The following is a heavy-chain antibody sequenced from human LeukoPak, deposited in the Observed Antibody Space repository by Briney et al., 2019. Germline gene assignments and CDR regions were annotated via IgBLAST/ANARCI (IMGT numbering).Heavy chain of an antibody. J-gene: IGHJ4*02. CDR2: ISGSGGST. V-gene: IGHV3-23*01. CDR1: GFTFSSYA. D-gene: IGHD3-10*01. Sequence: PGGSLRLSCAASGFTFSSYAMSWVRQAPGKGLEWVSAISGSGGSTYYADSVKGRFTISRDNSKNTLYLQMNSLRAEDTAVYCCAKGQSYYGSGSYYPDYWGQGTLVTVSS. CDR3: AKGQSYYGSGSYYPDY.